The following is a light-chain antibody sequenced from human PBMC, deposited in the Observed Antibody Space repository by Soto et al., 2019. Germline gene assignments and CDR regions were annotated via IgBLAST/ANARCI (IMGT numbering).Light chain of an antibody. V-gene: IGKV4-1*01. CDR3: QQYYATPYT. Sequence: DIVMTQSPDSLAGSLGERATISCKSSQSVFYRTDNKDFLAWYQKRPGQPPKLLISWASTRESGVPDRFSGSGSGTDFTLTISSPQPEDVALYYCQQYYATPYTFGRGTKLQIK. CDR2: WAS. CDR1: QSVFYRTDNKDF. J-gene: IGKJ2*01.